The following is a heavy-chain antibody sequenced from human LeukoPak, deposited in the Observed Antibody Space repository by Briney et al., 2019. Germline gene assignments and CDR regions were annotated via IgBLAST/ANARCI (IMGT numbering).Heavy chain of an antibody. D-gene: IGHD4/OR15-4a*01. V-gene: IGHV3-30-3*01. CDR2: ISYDGSNK. Sequence: GRSLRLSCAASGFTFSSYAMHWVRQAPGKGLEWVAVISYDGSNKYYADSVKGRFTISRDNPKNTLYLQMNSLRAEDTAVYYCARGGGNYEDYFDYWGQGTLVTVSS. CDR3: ARGGGNYEDYFDY. J-gene: IGHJ4*02. CDR1: GFTFSSYA.